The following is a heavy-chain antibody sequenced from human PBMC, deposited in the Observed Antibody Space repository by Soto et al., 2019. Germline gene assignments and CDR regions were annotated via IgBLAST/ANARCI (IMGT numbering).Heavy chain of an antibody. Sequence: QVQLVQSGAEVKKPGSSVRVSCKASGDTFTFYSINWVRQAPGLGLEWMGRINPILSMSNYAQRFQGRVTMTADKSTSTVYIELSSLRSEDTAMYYCASSYGSGYRAFDYWGQGALVTVSS. V-gene: IGHV1-69*02. CDR3: ASSYGSGYRAFDY. D-gene: IGHD3-10*01. CDR2: INPILSMS. CDR1: GDTFTFYS. J-gene: IGHJ4*02.